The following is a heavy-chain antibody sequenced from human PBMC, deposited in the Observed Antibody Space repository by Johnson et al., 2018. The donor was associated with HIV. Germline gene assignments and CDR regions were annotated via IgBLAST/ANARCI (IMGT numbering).Heavy chain of an antibody. D-gene: IGHD1-26*01. J-gene: IGHJ3*02. Sequence: VQLVESGGGLIQPGGSLRLSCAASGFTVSTNYMRWVRQAPGKGLVWVSGITWNGGSPGYADSVKGRFTIARDNAKNPLYLQMNSLRAEDTALYYCARDGPRGSYGAFDIWGQGTMVTVSS. CDR1: GFTVSTNY. CDR3: ARDGPRGSYGAFDI. CDR2: ITWNGGSP. V-gene: IGHV3-20*04.